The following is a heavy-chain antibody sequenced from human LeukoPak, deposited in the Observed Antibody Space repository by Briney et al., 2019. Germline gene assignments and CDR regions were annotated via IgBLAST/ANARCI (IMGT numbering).Heavy chain of an antibody. CDR1: GFTFSSYW. CDR3: ARAEAAAGTDY. V-gene: IGHV3-74*01. J-gene: IGHJ4*02. CDR2: INSDGSST. D-gene: IGHD6-13*01. Sequence: PGGSLTLSCAASGFTFSSYWMHWVRQAPGKGLVWVSRINSDGSSTSYADSVKGRFTISRDNAKNTLYLQMNSLRAEDTAVYYCARAEAAAGTDYWGQGTLVTVSS.